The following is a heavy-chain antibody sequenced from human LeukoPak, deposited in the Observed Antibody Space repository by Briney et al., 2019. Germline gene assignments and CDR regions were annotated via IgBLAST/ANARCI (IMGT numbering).Heavy chain of an antibody. V-gene: IGHV1-8*01. CDR1: GYNFTRFD. J-gene: IGHJ4*02. D-gene: IGHD2-8*01. Sequence: ASVKVSCKTSGYNFTRFDINWVRLASGQGLEWVGWMNPDNGNTGVAQKFQGRVNMTSDTSVSTVYLDLSSLRSEDTAVYYCARGQYMYGHEIDCWGQGTLVTVSS. CDR3: ARGQYMYGHEIDC. CDR2: MNPDNGNT.